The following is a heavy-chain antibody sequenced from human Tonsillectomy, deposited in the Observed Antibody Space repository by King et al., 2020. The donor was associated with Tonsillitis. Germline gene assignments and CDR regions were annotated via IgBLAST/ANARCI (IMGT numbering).Heavy chain of an antibody. V-gene: IGHV3-30*02. CDR3: AKDAPRTHEPLDY. J-gene: IGHJ4*02. CDR1: GFTFSSYG. CDR2: IRYDGSNK. Sequence: VQLVESGGGVVQPGGSLRLSCAASGFTFSSYGMHWVRQAPGKGLEWVAFIRYDGSNKYYADSVKGRFTISRDNSKNTLYLQMNSLRAEDTAVYYCAKDAPRTHEPLDYWGQGTLVTVSS.